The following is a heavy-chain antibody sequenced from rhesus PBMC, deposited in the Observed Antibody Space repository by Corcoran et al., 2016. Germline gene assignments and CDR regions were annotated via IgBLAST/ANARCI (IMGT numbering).Heavy chain of an antibody. CDR1: GGSISDDYY. CDR3: ARVPWYFDY. D-gene: IGHD2-39*01. CDR2: IYGSGGGT. Sequence: QVQLQESGPGLVKPSETLSLTCAVSGGSISDDYYWSWIRQPPGKGLEWIGYIYGSGGGTNYNPSLTNRVTTSIDTSTIQFALKLSAVTAADTAVYYCARVPWYFDYWGQGVLVTVSS. J-gene: IGHJ4*01. V-gene: IGHV4-106*01.